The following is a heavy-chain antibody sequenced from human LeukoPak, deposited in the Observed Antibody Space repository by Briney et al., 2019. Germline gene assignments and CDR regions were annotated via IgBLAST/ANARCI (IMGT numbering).Heavy chain of an antibody. Sequence: PGGSLRLSCAACGFSFKEYSMNWVRQAPGKGLAWVSSISNGSDYIFYADSVKGRSTISRGNSKNTLYLQMNSLRAEDTAVYYSAKEAGEEMATIARWSLGFDPWGQGTLVTVSS. J-gene: IGHJ5*02. CDR3: AKEAGEEMATIARWSLGFDP. CDR1: GFSFKEYS. CDR2: ISNGSDYI. D-gene: IGHD5-24*01. V-gene: IGHV3-21*04.